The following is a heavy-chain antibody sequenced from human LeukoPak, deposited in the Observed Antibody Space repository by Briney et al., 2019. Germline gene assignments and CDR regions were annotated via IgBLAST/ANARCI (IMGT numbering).Heavy chain of an antibody. J-gene: IGHJ4*02. CDR1: GYTFTSYY. V-gene: IGHV1-46*01. CDR3: ARVEWRGYFDY. Sequence: ASVKVSCKAPGYTFTSYYMHWVRQAPGQGLEWMGIINPSGGSTSYAQKFQGRVTMTRDTSTSTVYMELSSLRSEDTAVYYCARVEWRGYFDYWGQGTLVTVSS. CDR2: INPSGGST. D-gene: IGHD3-3*01.